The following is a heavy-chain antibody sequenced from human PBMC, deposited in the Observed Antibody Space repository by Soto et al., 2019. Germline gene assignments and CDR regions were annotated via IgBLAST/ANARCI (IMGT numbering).Heavy chain of an antibody. D-gene: IGHD2-2*01. CDR2: ISGSGSST. CDR3: ASPGAVVPPPRYYFDS. V-gene: IGHV3-23*01. J-gene: IGHJ4*02. Sequence: GGSLRLSCAASGFTFSSYAMSWVRQAPGRGLEWVSAISGSGSSTYSADSVKGRFTISRDNSKNTLYLQMNSLRAEDTAVYYCASPGAVVPPPRYYFDSWGKGPPPTFPS. CDR1: GFTFSSYA.